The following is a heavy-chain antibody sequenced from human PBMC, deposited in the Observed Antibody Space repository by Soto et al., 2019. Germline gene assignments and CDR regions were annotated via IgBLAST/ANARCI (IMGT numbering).Heavy chain of an antibody. D-gene: IGHD3-22*01. CDR2: LYYGRSA. CDR1: GDSISSYY. Sequence: QVQLQESGPGMVKPSETLSLTCAVSGDSISSYYCMWIRQPPGKGLESIGYLYYGRSANYNPSLKSRVTLSVDTSTKQCSLTLGSMTAADTAVYYCALRSMAVVPEYWGQGTLVTVSS. J-gene: IGHJ4*02. V-gene: IGHV4-59*01. CDR3: ALRSMAVVPEY.